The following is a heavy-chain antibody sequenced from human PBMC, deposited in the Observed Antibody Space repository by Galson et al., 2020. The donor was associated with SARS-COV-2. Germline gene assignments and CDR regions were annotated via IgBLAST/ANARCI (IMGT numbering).Heavy chain of an antibody. CDR3: VRRGTHGSGSYSLNYYYYGMDV. CDR1: GGSISSSSYY. Sequence: ASETLSLTCTVSGGSISSSSYYWGWIRQPPGKGLEWIGSIYYSGSTYYNPSLKSRVTISVDTSKNQFSLKLSSVTAADTAVYYCVRRGTHGSGSYSLNYYYYGMDVWGQGTTVTVSS. D-gene: IGHD3-10*01. J-gene: IGHJ6*02. CDR2: IYYSGST. V-gene: IGHV4-39*01.